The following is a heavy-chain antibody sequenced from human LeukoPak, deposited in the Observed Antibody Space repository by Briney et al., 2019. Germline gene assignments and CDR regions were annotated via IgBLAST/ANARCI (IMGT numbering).Heavy chain of an antibody. D-gene: IGHD2-15*01. CDR2: ISSSGSTI. Sequence: PGGSLRLSCAASGFTFSSYEMNWVRQAPGKGLEWVSYISSSGSTIYYADSVKGRFTISRDNAKNSLYLQMNSLRAEDTAVYYCARGVCSGGSCLLSNLYFDLWGRGTLVTVSS. J-gene: IGHJ2*01. CDR3: ARGVCSGGSCLLSNLYFDL. V-gene: IGHV3-48*03. CDR1: GFTFSSYE.